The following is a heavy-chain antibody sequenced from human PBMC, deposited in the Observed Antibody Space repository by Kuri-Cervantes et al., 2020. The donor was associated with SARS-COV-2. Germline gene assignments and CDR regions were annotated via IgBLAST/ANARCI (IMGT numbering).Heavy chain of an antibody. D-gene: IGHD3-10*01. CDR3: ARGRAYGSGSYYFY. Sequence: GGSLRLSCAASGFTFSSYWMSWVRQAPGKGLEWVAVISYDGSNKYYADSVKGRFTISRDNSKNTLYLQMNSLRAEDTAVYYCARGRAYGSGSYYFYWGQGTLVTVSS. J-gene: IGHJ4*02. V-gene: IGHV3-30-3*01. CDR2: ISYDGSNK. CDR1: GFTFSSYW.